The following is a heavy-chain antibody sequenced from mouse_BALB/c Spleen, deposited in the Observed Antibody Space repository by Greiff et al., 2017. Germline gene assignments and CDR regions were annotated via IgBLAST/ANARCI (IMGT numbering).Heavy chain of an antibody. V-gene: IGHV1-15*01. CDR1: GYTFTDYE. D-gene: IGHD2-1*01. Sequence: VHLVESGAELVRPGASVTLSCKASGYTFTDYEMHWVKQTPVHGLEWIGAIDPETGGTAYNQKFKGKATLTADKSSSTAYMELRSLTSEDSAVYYCTRNYGNYGYAMDYWGQGTSVTVSS. CDR3: TRNYGNYGYAMDY. CDR2: IDPETGGT. J-gene: IGHJ4*01.